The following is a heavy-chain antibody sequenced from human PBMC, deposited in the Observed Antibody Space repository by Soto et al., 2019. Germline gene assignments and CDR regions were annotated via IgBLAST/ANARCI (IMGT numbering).Heavy chain of an antibody. CDR1: GFAFSGSC. Sequence: RRLSCAASGFAFSGSCIHCVRQASGKGLEWVCRIRTKTNNYATAYAASVKGRLTISRDDSKNMAYMKMNRLKTEDTAVYYCTAMAGIHXWGQGTLVTVSX. CDR2: IRTKTNNYAT. J-gene: IGHJ4*02. CDR3: TAMAGIHX. V-gene: IGHV3-73*01. D-gene: IGHD6-19*01.